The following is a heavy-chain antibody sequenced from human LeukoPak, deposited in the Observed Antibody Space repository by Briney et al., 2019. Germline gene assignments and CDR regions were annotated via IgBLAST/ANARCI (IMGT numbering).Heavy chain of an antibody. CDR2: ISSNGGST. J-gene: IGHJ1*01. V-gene: IGHV3-64D*06. D-gene: IGHD6-19*01. CDR3: VKDPVAGPAVYAEYFHH. CDR1: GFTFSSYA. Sequence: PEGSLRLSCSASGFTFSSYAMHWVRQAPGKGLEYVSAISSNGGSTYYADSVKGRFTISRDNSKNTLYLQMSSLRAEDTALYYCVKDPVAGPAVYAEYFHHWGQGTLVTVSS.